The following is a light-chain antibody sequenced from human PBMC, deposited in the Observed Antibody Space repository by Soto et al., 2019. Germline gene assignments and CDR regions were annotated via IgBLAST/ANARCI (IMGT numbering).Light chain of an antibody. CDR1: QSVPTY. CDR2: DTS. Sequence: EIVLTQNPATLSLSPGERATLSCRASQSVPTYLAWYQHKPGQAPRLLIYDTSNRATGIPARFSGSGSGTDFTLTINGLQPEDFATYYCQQAASFPITFGQGTRLEI. J-gene: IGKJ5*01. V-gene: IGKV3-11*01. CDR3: QQAASFPIT.